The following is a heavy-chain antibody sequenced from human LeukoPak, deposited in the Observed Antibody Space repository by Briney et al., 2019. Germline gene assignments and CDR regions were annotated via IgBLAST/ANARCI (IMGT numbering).Heavy chain of an antibody. J-gene: IGHJ4*02. D-gene: IGHD3-22*01. CDR2: INHSGST. CDR1: GGSFSGYY. CDR3: ARGGINRSYYYDSSGYYYAY. Sequence: TSETLSLTCAVYGGSFSGYYWSWIRQPPGKGLEWIGEINHSGSTNYNPSLKSRVTISVDTSKNQFSLKLSSVTAADTAVYYCARGGINRSYYYDSSGYYYAYWGQGTLVTVSS. V-gene: IGHV4-34*01.